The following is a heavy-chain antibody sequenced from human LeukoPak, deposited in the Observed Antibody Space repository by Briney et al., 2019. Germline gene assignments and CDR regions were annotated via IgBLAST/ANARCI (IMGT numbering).Heavy chain of an antibody. CDR1: GFTFSSYS. V-gene: IGHV3-48*01. Sequence: GGSLRLSCAASGFTFSSYSMNWVRQAPGKGLEWVSYISSSSSTIYYADSVKGRFTISRDNAKTSLYLQMNSLRAEDTAVYYCARDQNSTYYYDSSSYYYYMDVWGKGTTVTVSS. J-gene: IGHJ6*03. CDR2: ISSSSSTI. D-gene: IGHD3-22*01. CDR3: ARDQNSTYYYDSSSYYYYMDV.